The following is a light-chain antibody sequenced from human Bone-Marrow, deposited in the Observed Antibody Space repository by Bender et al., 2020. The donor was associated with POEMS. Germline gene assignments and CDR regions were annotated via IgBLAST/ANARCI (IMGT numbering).Light chain of an antibody. CDR3: TSYTSSNTVL. V-gene: IGLV2-14*03. Sequence: QSALTQPASVSGSPGQSITISCTGTSSDVGGYEYVTWVQHRPGKAPKLMIYDVSHRPSGVSNRFCGSQSGNTASLTISGLRAEDEADYYCTSYTSSNTVLFGGGTKLTVL. CDR1: SSDVGGYEY. CDR2: DVS. J-gene: IGLJ2*01.